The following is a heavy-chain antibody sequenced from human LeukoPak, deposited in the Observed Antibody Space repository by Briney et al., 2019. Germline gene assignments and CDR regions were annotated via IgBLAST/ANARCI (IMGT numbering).Heavy chain of an antibody. D-gene: IGHD6-13*01. CDR3: AKAQGSYSSSWAPFDY. J-gene: IGHJ4*02. CDR2: ISYDGSNE. V-gene: IGHV3-30-3*01. CDR1: GFTFSSYA. Sequence: GGSLRLSCAASGFTFSSYAMHWVRQAPGKGLEWVAAISYDGSNEYYADSVRGRFTISRDNSKNTLYLQMNSLRAEDTAVYYCAKAQGSYSSSWAPFDYWGQGTLVTVSS.